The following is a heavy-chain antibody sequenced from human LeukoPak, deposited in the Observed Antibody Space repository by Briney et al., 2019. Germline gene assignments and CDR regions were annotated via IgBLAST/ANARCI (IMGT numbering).Heavy chain of an antibody. V-gene: IGHV4-34*01. CDR1: GGSFSGYY. CDR3: ARTLITMVRGVIRANWFDP. CDR2: INHSGST. Sequence: SETLSLTCAVYGGSFSGYYWSWIRQPPGKGLEWIGEINHSGSTNYNPSLKSRVTISVDTSKNQFSLKLSSVTAADTAVYYCARTLITMVRGVIRANWFDPWGQGTLVTVSS. D-gene: IGHD3-10*01. J-gene: IGHJ5*02.